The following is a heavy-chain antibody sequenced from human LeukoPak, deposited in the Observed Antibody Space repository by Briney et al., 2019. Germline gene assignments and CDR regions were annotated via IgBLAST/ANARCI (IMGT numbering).Heavy chain of an antibody. J-gene: IGHJ6*04. CDR3: ARGQADTMVRGLFDYYYHYYGLDV. Sequence: SETPSLTCAVYGGSLSSYYWNWIRQPPGKGLEWIGEISHSGSANYNPSLKSRVIISVDKSKNQFSLKPSSVTAADTAVYYCARGQADTMVRGLFDYYYHYYGLDVWGKGTTVTVSS. CDR1: GGSLSSYY. CDR2: ISHSGSA. V-gene: IGHV4-34*01. D-gene: IGHD3-10*01.